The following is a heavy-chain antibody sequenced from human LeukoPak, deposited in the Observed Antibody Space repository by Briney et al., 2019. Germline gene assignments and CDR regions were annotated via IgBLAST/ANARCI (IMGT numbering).Heavy chain of an antibody. V-gene: IGHV1-18*01. J-gene: IGHJ6*03. Sequence: ASVKVSCKASGYTFTSYGITWVRQAPGQGLEWMGWISAYNGNTKYAQKLQGRVTMTTDTSTSTAYMELRSLRSDDTAVYHCARGGLWFGEGGYYNSYMDVWGKGTTVTISS. CDR3: ARGGLWFGEGGYYNSYMDV. CDR2: ISAYNGNT. D-gene: IGHD3-10*01. CDR1: GYTFTSYG.